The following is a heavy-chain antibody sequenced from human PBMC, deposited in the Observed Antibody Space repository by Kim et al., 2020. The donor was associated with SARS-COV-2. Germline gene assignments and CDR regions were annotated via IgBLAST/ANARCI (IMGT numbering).Heavy chain of an antibody. D-gene: IGHD1-26*01. V-gene: IGHV3-7*01. CDR2: EK. J-gene: IGHJ4*02. CDR3: GRGGGATDY. Sequence: EKYFAVSVKGRFTMSRDNGKNSLSLQMKSLRAEDTAVYYCGRGGGATDYWGQGTLVTVSS.